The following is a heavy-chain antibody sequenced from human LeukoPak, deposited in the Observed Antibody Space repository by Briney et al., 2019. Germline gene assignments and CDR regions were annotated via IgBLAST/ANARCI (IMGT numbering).Heavy chain of an antibody. J-gene: IGHJ4*02. CDR3: ARDQQRFCSGGTCYLGFEY. CDR1: RFTFSNFN. D-gene: IGHD2-15*01. CDR2: IWYDGSNT. V-gene: IGHV3-33*08. Sequence: GGSLRLSCSASRFTFSNFNMHWVRQAPGKGLEWVALIWYDGSNTYYADSVKGRFTISRENSNNTLYLQMNRLRAEDTAVYYCARDQQRFCSGGTCYLGFEYWGQGILVTVSS.